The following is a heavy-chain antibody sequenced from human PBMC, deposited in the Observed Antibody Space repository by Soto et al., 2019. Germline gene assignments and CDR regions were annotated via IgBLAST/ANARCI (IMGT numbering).Heavy chain of an antibody. V-gene: IGHV3-11*05. J-gene: IGHJ4*02. D-gene: IGHD1-26*01. CDR3: APTRGASGY. CDR2: ISGSSTFT. CDR1: GFTFGDYY. Sequence: QVQLVESGGGLVKPGGSLRLSCAASGFTFGDYYMNWIRQAPGKGLEWVSYISGSSTFTNYADSVKGRFTISRDNAKNSLYLQMNSPRADDTAVYYCAPTRGASGYWGQGTLVTVSS.